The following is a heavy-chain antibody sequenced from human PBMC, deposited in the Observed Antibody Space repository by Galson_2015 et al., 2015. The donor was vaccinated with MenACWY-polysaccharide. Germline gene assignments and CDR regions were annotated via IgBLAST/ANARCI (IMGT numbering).Heavy chain of an antibody. V-gene: IGHV3-33*01. CDR3: ARGVQLERKGRGDWFDP. Sequence: SLRLSCAASGFTFSNYGMHWVRQAPGKGLEWVAPIWNDGNNKNYVDSVKGRFTISRDNSKNTLYLQMNSLRAEDTAVYYCARGVQLERKGRGDWFDPWGQGTLVTVSS. J-gene: IGHJ5*02. CDR1: GFTFSNYG. CDR2: IWNDGNNK. D-gene: IGHD1-1*01.